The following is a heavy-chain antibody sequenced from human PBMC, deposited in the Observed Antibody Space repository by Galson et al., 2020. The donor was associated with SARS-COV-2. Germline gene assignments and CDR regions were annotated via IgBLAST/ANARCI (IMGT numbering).Heavy chain of an antibody. J-gene: IGHJ3*01. CDR3: ARSRDGYRRAPFDF. CDR2: INPNSGGT. Sequence: ASVKVSCRASGYTVSNFYIHWVRQAPGQGLERMGWINPNSGGTFFPQSFHGRVTMSRDASINTVYMEVASLRSDDTAIYYCARSRDGYRRAPFDFWGQGTMLTVSS. CDR1: GYTVSNFY. V-gene: IGHV1-2*02. D-gene: IGHD3-22*01.